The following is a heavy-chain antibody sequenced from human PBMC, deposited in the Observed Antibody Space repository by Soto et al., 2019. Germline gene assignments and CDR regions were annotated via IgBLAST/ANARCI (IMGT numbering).Heavy chain of an antibody. Sequence: GGSLRLSCAASGFTFDDYAMHWVRQAPGKGLEWVSLISWDGGSTYYADSVKGRFTISRDNSKNSLYLQMNSLRAEDTALYYCAKGPNSSCYYYYYGMDVWGQGTTVTVSS. CDR3: AKGPNSSCYYYYYGMDV. V-gene: IGHV3-43D*03. J-gene: IGHJ6*02. CDR1: GFTFDDYA. CDR2: ISWDGGST. D-gene: IGHD3-22*01.